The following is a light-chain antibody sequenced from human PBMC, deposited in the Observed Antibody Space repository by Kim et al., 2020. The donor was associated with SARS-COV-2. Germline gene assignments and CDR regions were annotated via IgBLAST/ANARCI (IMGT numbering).Light chain of an antibody. J-gene: IGLJ3*02. V-gene: IGLV3-19*01. CDR3: NSRDSSGNHPWV. CDR1: SLRSYY. CDR2: GKN. Sequence: LGQTVRITSQGDSLRSYYAGWYQQKPGQAPVLVIYGKNNRPSGIPDRFSGSSSGNTASLTITGAQAEDEADYYCNSRDSSGNHPWVFGGGTQLTVL.